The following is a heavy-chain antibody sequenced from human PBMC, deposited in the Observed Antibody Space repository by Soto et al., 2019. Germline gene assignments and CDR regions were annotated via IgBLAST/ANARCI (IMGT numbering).Heavy chain of an antibody. CDR3: AKDIGYGYYLGIDY. V-gene: IGHV3-9*01. CDR2: ISWNSGSI. CDR1: GFTFDDYA. D-gene: IGHD3-22*01. J-gene: IGHJ4*02. Sequence: EVQLVESGGGLVQPGRSLRLSCAASGFTFDDYAMHWVRQAPGKGLEWVSGISWNSGSIGYADSVKSRFTISRDNAKNSRYLQMNSLRAEDTALYYCAKDIGYGYYLGIDYWGQGTLVTVSS.